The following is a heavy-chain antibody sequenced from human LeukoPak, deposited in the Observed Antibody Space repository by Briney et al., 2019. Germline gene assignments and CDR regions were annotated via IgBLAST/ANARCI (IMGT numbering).Heavy chain of an antibody. CDR1: GYTFSDYY. V-gene: IGHV1-2*02. D-gene: IGHD3-22*01. Sequence: ASVKVSCKASGYTFSDYYIHWVRQAPGQGLECMGWINPNIGITNYAQKFRGRVTMTRDTSISTAYMELSSLRSDDTAVYYCARPIKRTYYYDSSGYYSPDYYFDYWGQGTLVTVSS. CDR2: INPNIGIT. CDR3: ARPIKRTYYYDSSGYYSPDYYFDY. J-gene: IGHJ4*02.